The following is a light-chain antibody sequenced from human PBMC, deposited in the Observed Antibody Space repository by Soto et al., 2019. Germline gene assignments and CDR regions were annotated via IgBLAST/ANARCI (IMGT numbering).Light chain of an antibody. CDR2: GSS. CDR3: QQYTGTSST. J-gene: IGKJ5*01. V-gene: IGKV3-20*01. Sequence: PGERAALSCSASQTVSTNYLACFQQRPCQAASLLIYGSSTRAAGIPDRFSGSGSGTELTLTITRLEPEDSAVYFCQQYTGTSSTFGQGTRLEIK. CDR1: QTVSTNY.